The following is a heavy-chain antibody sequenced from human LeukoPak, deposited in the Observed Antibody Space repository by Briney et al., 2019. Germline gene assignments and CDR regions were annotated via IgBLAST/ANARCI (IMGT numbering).Heavy chain of an antibody. Sequence: GGSLRLSCAASGFTLSNVWMSWVRQAPGKGLEWVSAISGSGGSTYYADSVKGRFTISRDNSKNTLYLQMNSLRAEDTAVYYCARDSPLDVWGQGTTVTVSS. V-gene: IGHV3-23*01. CDR1: GFTLSNVW. CDR3: ARDSPLDV. J-gene: IGHJ6*02. CDR2: ISGSGGST.